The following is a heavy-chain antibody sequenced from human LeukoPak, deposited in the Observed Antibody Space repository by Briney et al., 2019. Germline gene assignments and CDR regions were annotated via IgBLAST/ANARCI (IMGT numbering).Heavy chain of an antibody. Sequence: PGGSLRLSCAASGSTFSSYDMHWVRQTAEEGLEWVSSIGTAGDTYYPGSVKRRFTISRDNAKNSLFLQMNSLGAGDTAVYYCARLRSRAFDIWGQGTMVTVSS. J-gene: IGHJ3*02. CDR3: ARLRSRAFDI. CDR2: IGTAGDT. D-gene: IGHD6-13*01. V-gene: IGHV3-13*01. CDR1: GSTFSSYD.